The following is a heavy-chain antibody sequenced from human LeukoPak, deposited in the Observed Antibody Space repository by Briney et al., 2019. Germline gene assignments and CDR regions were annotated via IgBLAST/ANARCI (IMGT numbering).Heavy chain of an antibody. D-gene: IGHD2-2*01. Sequence: PGGSLRLSCAASGFTFGSYGLSWVRQAPGKGLEWVSGISGSGGSTYYADSVKGRFTISRDNSKNTLYLQMNSLRAEDTAVYYCANLINGMVPASTTDYWGQGTLVTVSS. CDR3: ANLINGMVPASTTDY. CDR2: ISGSGGST. V-gene: IGHV3-23*01. J-gene: IGHJ4*02. CDR1: GFTFGSYG.